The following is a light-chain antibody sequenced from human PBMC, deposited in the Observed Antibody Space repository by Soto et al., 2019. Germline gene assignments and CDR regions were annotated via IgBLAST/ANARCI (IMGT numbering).Light chain of an antibody. J-gene: IGKJ5*01. CDR2: GAS. CDR1: QSVSSTN. CDR3: QQYNNWPPIT. V-gene: IGKV3-20*01. Sequence: EIVLTQSPGTLSLSPGERATLSCRASQSVSSTNLAWYQQIPGQAPRLLIYGASSRATGIPDRFSGSGSGTDFTLTISSLQSEDFAVYYCQQYNNWPPITFGQGTRLEIK.